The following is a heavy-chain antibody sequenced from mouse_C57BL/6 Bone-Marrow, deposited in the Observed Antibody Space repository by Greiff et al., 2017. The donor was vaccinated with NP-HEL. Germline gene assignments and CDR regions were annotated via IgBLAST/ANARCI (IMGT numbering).Heavy chain of an antibody. V-gene: IGHV8-8*01. D-gene: IGHD2-3*01. CDR1: GFSLSTFGMG. CDR2: IWWGDDK. Sequence: QVQLKESGPGLLQPSQSLSLSCSFSGFSLSTFGMGVGWISQPSGQGLEWLVHIWWGDDKYYNPVMKSLLTTSKDSSKNQVVLMIASVETADTATYYCTLIGWILGLYDGYWFACWGQVALVTVSA. CDR3: TLIGWILGLYDGYWFAC. J-gene: IGHJ3*01.